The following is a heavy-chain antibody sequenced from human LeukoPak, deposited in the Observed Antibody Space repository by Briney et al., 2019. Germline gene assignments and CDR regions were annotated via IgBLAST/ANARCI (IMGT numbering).Heavy chain of an antibody. V-gene: IGHV1-2*02. CDR2: INPNSGGT. CDR1: GYTFTGYY. J-gene: IGHJ6*02. CDR3: ARSSDILTGYFGYYYYGMDV. D-gene: IGHD3-9*01. Sequence: ASVKVSCKASGYTFTGYYMHWVRQAPGQGLEWMGWINPNSGGTNYAQKFQGRVTMTRDTSISTAYMELSRLRSDDTAVYYCARSSDILTGYFGYYYYGMDVWGRGTTVTVSS.